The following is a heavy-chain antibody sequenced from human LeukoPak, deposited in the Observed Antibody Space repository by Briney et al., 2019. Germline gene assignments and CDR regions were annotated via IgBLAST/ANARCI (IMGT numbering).Heavy chain of an antibody. Sequence: GGSLRLSCAASGFTFTTYAMSWVRQAPGKGLEWVSSITGSGDSTYYADSVKGRFTISRDNAKNSLYLQMDSLRAEDTAVYYCARGLRYYYYGMDVWGQGTTVTVSS. D-gene: IGHD3-16*01. V-gene: IGHV3-23*01. J-gene: IGHJ6*02. CDR1: GFTFTTYA. CDR3: ARGLRYYYYGMDV. CDR2: ITGSGDST.